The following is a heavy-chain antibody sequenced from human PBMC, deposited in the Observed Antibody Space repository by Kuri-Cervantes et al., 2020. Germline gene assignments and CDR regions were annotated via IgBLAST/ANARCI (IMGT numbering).Heavy chain of an antibody. CDR2: IIPIFGTA. J-gene: IGHJ4*02. D-gene: IGHD6-13*01. Sequence: SVKVSCKASGGTFSSYAISWVRQAPGQGLEWMGGIIPIFGTANYAQKFQGRVTITADKSTSTAYMELSSLRSEDTAVYYCARDPIAAAVFDYWGQGTLVTVSS. V-gene: IGHV1-69*06. CDR3: ARDPIAAAVFDY. CDR1: GGTFSSYA.